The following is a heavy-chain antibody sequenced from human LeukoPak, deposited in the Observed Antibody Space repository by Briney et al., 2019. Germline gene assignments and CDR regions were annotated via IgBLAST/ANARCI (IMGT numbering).Heavy chain of an antibody. V-gene: IGHV3-30*18. CDR1: GFTFSSYG. CDR3: AKDGSMGVGATTLRGYFDY. J-gene: IGHJ4*02. CDR2: ISYDGSNK. Sequence: GGSLRLSCAASGFTFSSYGMHWVPQAPGKGLEWVAVISYDGSNKYYADSVKGRFTISRDNSKNTLYLQMNSLRAEDTAVYYCAKDGSMGVGATTLRGYFDYWGQGTLVTVSS. D-gene: IGHD1-26*01.